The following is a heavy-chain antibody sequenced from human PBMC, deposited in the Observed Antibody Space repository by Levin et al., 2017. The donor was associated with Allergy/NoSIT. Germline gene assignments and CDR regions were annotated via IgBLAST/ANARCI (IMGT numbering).Heavy chain of an antibody. CDR1: GGSFSGYY. CDR2: INHSGST. V-gene: IGHV4-34*01. CDR3: ARGLGSSGWYWFDY. Sequence: SQTLSLTCAVYGGSFSGYYWSWIRQPPGKGLEWIGEINHSGSTNYNPSLKSRVTISVDTSKNQFSLKLSSVTAADTAVYYCARGLGSSGWYWFDYWGQGTLVTVSS. D-gene: IGHD6-19*01. J-gene: IGHJ4*02.